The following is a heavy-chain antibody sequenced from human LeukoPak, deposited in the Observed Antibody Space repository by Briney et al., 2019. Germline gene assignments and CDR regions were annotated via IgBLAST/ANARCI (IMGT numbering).Heavy chain of an antibody. V-gene: IGHV4-59*01. D-gene: IGHD3-9*01. CDR3: AGVAASGILTGYYGYYFNH. J-gene: IGHJ4*02. CDR2: IYYSGST. CDR1: GGSISSYY. Sequence: PSETLSLTCTVSGGSISSYYWSWIRQPPGKGLEWIGYIYYSGSTNYNPSLKSRVTISVDTSKNQFSLKLSSVTAADTAVYYCAGVAASGILTGYYGYYFNHWGQGTLVTVSS.